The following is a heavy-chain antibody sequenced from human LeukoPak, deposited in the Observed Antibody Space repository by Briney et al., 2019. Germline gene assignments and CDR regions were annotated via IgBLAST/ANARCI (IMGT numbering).Heavy chain of an antibody. Sequence: SVKVSCKASGGTYSSYAISWVRQAPGQGLERMGGIIPIFGTANYAQKFQGRVTITTDESTSTAYMELSSLRSEDTAVYYCARDSSSSWPGGYYFDYWGQGTLVTVSS. CDR1: GGTYSSYA. D-gene: IGHD6-13*01. J-gene: IGHJ4*02. CDR3: ARDSSSSWPGGYYFDY. CDR2: IIPIFGTA. V-gene: IGHV1-69*05.